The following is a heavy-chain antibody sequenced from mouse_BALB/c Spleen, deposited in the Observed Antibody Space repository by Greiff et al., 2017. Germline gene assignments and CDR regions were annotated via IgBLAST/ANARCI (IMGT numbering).Heavy chain of an antibody. J-gene: IGHJ2*01. CDR2: ILPGSGST. CDR3: ARGYYDYDEKNFDY. V-gene: IGHV1-9*01. Sequence: QVQLQQSGAELMKPGASVKISCKATGYTFSSYWIEWVKQRPGHGLEWIGEILPGSGSTNYNEKFKGKATFTADTSSNTAYMQLSSLTSEDSAVYYCARGYYDYDEKNFDYWGQGTTLTVSS. D-gene: IGHD2-4*01. CDR1: GYTFSSYW.